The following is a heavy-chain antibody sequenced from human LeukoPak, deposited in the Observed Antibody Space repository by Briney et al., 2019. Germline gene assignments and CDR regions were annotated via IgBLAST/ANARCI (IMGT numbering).Heavy chain of an antibody. Sequence: GESLKISCKGSGYSFTTYWIGWVRRMPGKGLGGMGIIYPGDSDTRYSPSFQGQVTISADKSINTAYLQWSSLKASDTAMYYCARNPLFGPSDYWGQRTLVTVSS. D-gene: IGHD3-10*01. V-gene: IGHV5-51*01. CDR3: ARNPLFGPSDY. CDR1: GYSFTTYW. J-gene: IGHJ4*02. CDR2: IYPGDSDT.